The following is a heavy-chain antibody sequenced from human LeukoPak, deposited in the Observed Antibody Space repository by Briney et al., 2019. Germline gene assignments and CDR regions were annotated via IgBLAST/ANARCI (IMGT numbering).Heavy chain of an antibody. V-gene: IGHV3-7*01. J-gene: IGHJ4*02. CDR1: GFTFSGFS. CDR2: IKQDGSER. CDR3: ARAGSDWHYVY. D-gene: IGHD3-10*01. Sequence: SGGSLRLSCAASGFTFSGFSMSWVRQSPTKGLERVANIKQDGSERYYVDSVKGRFTISRDNAKNSLSLQMNNLRVEDTAVYYCARAGSDWHYVYWGQGTVVTVSS.